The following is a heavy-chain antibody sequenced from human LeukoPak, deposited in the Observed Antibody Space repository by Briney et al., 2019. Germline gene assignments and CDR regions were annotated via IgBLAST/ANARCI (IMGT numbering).Heavy chain of an antibody. CDR2: ISSDGSNT. Sequence: GGSLRLSCAASGFTFSSYSMSWVRQAPGKGLEWVAVISSDGSNTYYADSVKGRFTISRDNSKNTLYLQMNSLRAEDTAIYYCAKAHSSGWYFLDYWGQGTLVTVSS. J-gene: IGHJ4*02. D-gene: IGHD6-19*01. CDR1: GFTFSSYS. CDR3: AKAHSSGWYFLDY. V-gene: IGHV3-30*18.